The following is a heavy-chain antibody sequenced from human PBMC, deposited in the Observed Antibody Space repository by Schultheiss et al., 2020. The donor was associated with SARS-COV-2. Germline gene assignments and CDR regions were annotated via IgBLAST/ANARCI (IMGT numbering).Heavy chain of an antibody. J-gene: IGHJ6*02. D-gene: IGHD5-18*01. Sequence: GESLKISCAASGFTVSSNYMSWVRQTPGKGLEWVSVIYSGGSTYYADSVKGRFTISRDNSKNTLYLQMNSLRAEDTAVYYCAREDTAMGMGYGMDVWGQGTTVTVSS. CDR1: GFTVSSNY. CDR2: IYSGGST. CDR3: AREDTAMGMGYGMDV. V-gene: IGHV3-66*01.